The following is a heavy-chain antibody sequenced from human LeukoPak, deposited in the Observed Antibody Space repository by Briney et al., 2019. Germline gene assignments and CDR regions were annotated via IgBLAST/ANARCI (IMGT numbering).Heavy chain of an antibody. CDR2: IYYSGNT. CDR3: ARDYSGHHLLDY. Sequence: SETLSLTCTVSGVSISSGDYYWSWIRQPPGKGLEWIGYIYYSGNTYYNPSLKSRVTISVDTSNNQFSLKLSSVTAADTALYYCARDYSGHHLLDYWGQGTLVTVSS. D-gene: IGHD5-12*01. J-gene: IGHJ4*02. V-gene: IGHV4-30-4*08. CDR1: GVSISSGDYY.